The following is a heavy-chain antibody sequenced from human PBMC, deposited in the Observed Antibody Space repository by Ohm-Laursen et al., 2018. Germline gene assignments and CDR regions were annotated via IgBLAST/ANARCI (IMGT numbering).Heavy chain of an antibody. CDR3: AKGSRTSGWPN. CDR1: GFTFSSYG. CDR2: ISYDGSNK. V-gene: IGHV3-30*18. Sequence: SLRLSCSASGFTFSSYGMHWVRQAPGKGLEWVAVISYDGSNKYYADSVKGRFTISRDNSKNMLYLQMNSLRAEDTAIYYCAKGSRTSGWPNWGQGTLVTVSS. D-gene: IGHD6-19*01. J-gene: IGHJ4*02.